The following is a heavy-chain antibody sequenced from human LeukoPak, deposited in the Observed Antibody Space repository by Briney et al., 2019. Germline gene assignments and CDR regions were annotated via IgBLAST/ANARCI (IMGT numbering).Heavy chain of an antibody. J-gene: IGHJ4*02. CDR1: GFTVSSNY. V-gene: IGHV3-53*01. D-gene: IGHD2-2*01. CDR2: IYSGGST. CDR3: ARVASAAHFDY. Sequence: GGSLRLSCAASGFTVSSNYMSWVRQAPGKGLEWVSVIYSGGSTYYADSVKGRFTISRDNSKNTLYLQMNSLRAEDTAVYYCARVASAAHFDYWGREPWSPSPQ.